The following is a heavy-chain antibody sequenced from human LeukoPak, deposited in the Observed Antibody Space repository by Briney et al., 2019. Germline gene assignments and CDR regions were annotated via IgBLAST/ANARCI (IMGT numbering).Heavy chain of an antibody. D-gene: IGHD2-21*02. V-gene: IGHV1-46*01. CDR3: ARDTSIVVVTATHAFDI. CDR1: GYTFTSYY. Sequence: ASVKVSCKASGYTFTSYYMHWVRQAPGQGLEWMGIINPSGGSTSYAQKFQGRVTMTRDTSTSTVYMELSSLRSEDTAVYYCARDTSIVVVTATHAFDIWGQGTMVTVSS. J-gene: IGHJ3*02. CDR2: INPSGGST.